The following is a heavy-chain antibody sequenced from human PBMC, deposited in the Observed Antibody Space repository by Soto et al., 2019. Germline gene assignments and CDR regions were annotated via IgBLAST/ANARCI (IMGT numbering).Heavy chain of an antibody. CDR1: GYTFTSYA. D-gene: IGHD7-27*01. CDR2: INAGNGNT. J-gene: IGHJ5*02. CDR3: ARVPWGHRQFDP. V-gene: IGHV1-3*01. Sequence: ASVKVSCKASGYTFTSYAMHWVRQAPGQRLEWMGWINAGNGNTKYSQKFQGRVTITRDTSASTAYMELSSLRSEDTAVYYCARVPWGHRQFDPWRQGEVVTVSS.